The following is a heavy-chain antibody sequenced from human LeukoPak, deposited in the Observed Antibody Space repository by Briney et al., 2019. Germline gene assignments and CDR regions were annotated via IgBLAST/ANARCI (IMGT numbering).Heavy chain of an antibody. CDR1: GFTFSSYA. CDR2: ISYDGSNK. CDR3: AKEVKDIVVVVAATALDY. V-gene: IGHV3-30-3*01. J-gene: IGHJ4*02. D-gene: IGHD2-15*01. Sequence: TGGSLRLSCAASGFTFSSYAMHWVRQAPGKGLEWVAVISYDGSNKYYADSVKGRFTISRDNSKNTLYLQMNSLRAEDTAVYYCAKEVKDIVVVVAATALDYWGQGTLVTVSS.